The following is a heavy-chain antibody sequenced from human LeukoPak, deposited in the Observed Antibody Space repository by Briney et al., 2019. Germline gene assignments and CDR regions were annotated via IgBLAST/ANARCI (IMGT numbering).Heavy chain of an antibody. CDR2: INSNSGGT. CDR3: ARYASTYCSSTSCYAGSFNWFDP. D-gene: IGHD2-2*01. V-gene: IGHV1-2*02. CDR1: GYTFTGYY. Sequence: ASVKVSCKACGYTFTGYYRHWVRQAPGQGLEWMGWINSNSGGTNYAQKFQGRVTMTRDTSISTAYMELSRLRSDDTAVYYCARYASTYCSSTSCYAGSFNWFDPWGQGTLVTVSS. J-gene: IGHJ5*02.